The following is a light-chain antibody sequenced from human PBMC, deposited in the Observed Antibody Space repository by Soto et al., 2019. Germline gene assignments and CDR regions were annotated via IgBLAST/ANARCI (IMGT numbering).Light chain of an antibody. J-gene: IGKJ1*01. CDR2: GTS. V-gene: IGKV3-15*01. CDR1: QSVSTN. CDR3: HQYNFWPT. Sequence: EIVMTQSPATLAVSPGERATLSCRASQSVSTNLAWYQQKPGQSPRLLIYGTSTRATGVPARFSGGGSGTEFTLNVSSLRSPDFAVYFCHQYNFWPTFGQGTKVDIK.